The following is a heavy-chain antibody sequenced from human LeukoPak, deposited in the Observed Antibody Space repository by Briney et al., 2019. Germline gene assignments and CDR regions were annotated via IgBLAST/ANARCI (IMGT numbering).Heavy chain of an antibody. V-gene: IGHV4-39*02. J-gene: IGHJ4*02. CDR3: ARRAHSQPFDY. Sequence: PSETLSLTCTVSGGSISNGSYYWGWIRQPPGKGLEWIGSIYYSGSTYYSPSLKSRVTISVDTSKNHFSLKLSSVTAADTAVYYCARRAHSQPFDYWGQGALVTVSS. CDR1: GGSISNGSYY. CDR2: IYYSGST. D-gene: IGHD6-13*01.